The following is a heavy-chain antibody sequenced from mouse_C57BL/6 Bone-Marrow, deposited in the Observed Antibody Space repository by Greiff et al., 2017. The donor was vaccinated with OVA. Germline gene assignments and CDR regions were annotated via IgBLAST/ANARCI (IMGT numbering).Heavy chain of an antibody. CDR3: TPYYHY. V-gene: IGHV14-4*01. Sequence: EVQRVESGAELVRPGASVKLSCTASGFNIKDDYMHWVKQRPEQGLEWIGWIDPENGDTEYASKFQGKATITADTSSNTAYLQLSSLTSEDTAVYYCTPYYHYWGQGTTLTVSS. CDR2: IDPENGDT. D-gene: IGHD2-10*01. J-gene: IGHJ2*01. CDR1: GFNIKDDY.